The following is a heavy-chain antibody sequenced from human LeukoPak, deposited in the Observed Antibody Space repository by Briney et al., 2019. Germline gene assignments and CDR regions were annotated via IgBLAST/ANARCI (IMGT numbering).Heavy chain of an antibody. J-gene: IGHJ4*02. Sequence: GGSLRLSCAGSGFTFNTYNMNWVRQAPGKGLEWVSYISSSSGTIYYADSVKGRFTISRDNAKNSLYLQMNSLRAEDTAVYYCARDFDYWGQGTLVTVSS. CDR3: ARDFDY. CDR1: GFTFNTYN. V-gene: IGHV3-48*01. CDR2: ISSSSGTI.